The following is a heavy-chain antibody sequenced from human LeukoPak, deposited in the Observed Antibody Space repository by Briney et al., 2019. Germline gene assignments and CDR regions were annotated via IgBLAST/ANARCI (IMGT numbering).Heavy chain of an antibody. J-gene: IGHJ3*02. CDR2: INPSGGST. CDR3: ARARTTTGTTRIAFNI. CDR1: GYTFTSYY. Sequence: ASVKVSCKASGYTFTSYYMHWVRQAPGQGLEWMGIINPSGGSTSYAQKFQGRVTMTRDTSTSTVYMELSSLRAEDTAVYYCARARTTTGTTRIAFNIWGQGTVVTVSS. D-gene: IGHD1-1*01. V-gene: IGHV1-46*01.